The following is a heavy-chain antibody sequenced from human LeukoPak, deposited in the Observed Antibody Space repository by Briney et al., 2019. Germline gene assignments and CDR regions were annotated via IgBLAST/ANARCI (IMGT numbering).Heavy chain of an antibody. CDR2: IYTSGST. J-gene: IGHJ4*02. V-gene: IGHV4-4*07. CDR3: ARLSSSGWYVSFDY. D-gene: IGHD6-19*01. CDR1: GGSISSYY. Sequence: SETLSLTCTVSGGSISSYYWSWIRQPAGKGLEWIGRIYTSGSTNYNPSLKSRVTMSVDTSKNQFSLKLSSVTAADTAVYYCARLSSSGWYVSFDYWGQGTLVTVSS.